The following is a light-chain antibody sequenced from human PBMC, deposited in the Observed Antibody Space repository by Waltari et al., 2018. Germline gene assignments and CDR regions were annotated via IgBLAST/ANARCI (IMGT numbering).Light chain of an antibody. V-gene: IGLV2-11*01. CDR3: CSFAGTYTWV. CDR1: TIDVGGYNY. Sequence: SALTQPRSVSGSPGQSVTISCTGTTIDVGGYNYVSWYQHHPGKAPKLMIFDVTQRPSGVPGRFSGSKSANTASLTISGLQAEDEADYYCCSFAGTYTWVFGGGTKVTVL. CDR2: DVT. J-gene: IGLJ3*02.